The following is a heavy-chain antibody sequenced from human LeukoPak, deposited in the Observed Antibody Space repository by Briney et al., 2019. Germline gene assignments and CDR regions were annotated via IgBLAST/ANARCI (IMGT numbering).Heavy chain of an antibody. D-gene: IGHD3-22*01. CDR1: GGSISSGNYY. V-gene: IGHV4-61*02. CDR3: ASGDSSGYYDY. Sequence: SETLSLTCTVSGGSISSGNYYWSWIRQPAGKGLEWIGRIYTSGSTNYNPSLKSRVTISVDTSKNQFSLKLSSVTAADTAVYYCASGDSSGYYDYWGQGTLVTVSS. CDR2: IYTSGST. J-gene: IGHJ4*02.